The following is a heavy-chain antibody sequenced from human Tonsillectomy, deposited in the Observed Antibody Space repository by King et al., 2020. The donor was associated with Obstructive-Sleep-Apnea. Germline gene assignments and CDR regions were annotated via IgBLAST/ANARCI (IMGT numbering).Heavy chain of an antibody. CDR2: IYPGDSDP. CDR1: GFTFSRHW. J-gene: IGHJ3*02. V-gene: IGHV5-51*01. CDR3: ARQQRNAAGTDYPDAGLDI. Sequence: QLVQSGREAKKPGDSVTISCTASGFTFSRHWIAWVRQMPWKGLEWVGIIYPGDSDPRYSPTFQDRVAFSVDRSTITAFLQWNNLRTSDTAVFYCARQQRNAAGTDYPDAGLDIWGQGTMVTVSS. D-gene: IGHD3-10*01.